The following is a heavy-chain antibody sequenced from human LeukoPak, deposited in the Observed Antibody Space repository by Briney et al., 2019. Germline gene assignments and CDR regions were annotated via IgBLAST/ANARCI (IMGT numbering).Heavy chain of an antibody. CDR3: AKDRDLGAVAGYGMDV. D-gene: IGHD6-19*01. V-gene: IGHV3-23*01. Sequence: GGSLRLSCAASGFTFSSYAMSWVRQAPGKGLEWVSAISGSGGSTYYADSVKGRFTISRDNSKNTLYLQMNSLRAEDTAVYYCAKDRDLGAVAGYGMDVWGQGTTVTVSS. J-gene: IGHJ6*02. CDR1: GFTFSSYA. CDR2: ISGSGGST.